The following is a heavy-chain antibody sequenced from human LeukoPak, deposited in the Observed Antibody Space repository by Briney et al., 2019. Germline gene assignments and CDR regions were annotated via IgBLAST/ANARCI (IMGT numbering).Heavy chain of an antibody. D-gene: IGHD6-19*01. CDR2: ISSSGST. J-gene: IGHJ3*02. CDR3: ARDRIAVAGIDAFDI. V-gene: IGHV4-61*02. Sequence: SETLSLTCTVSGDSISSGDYYWSWIRQPAGKGLEWIGRISSSGSTNYNPSLKSRVTISVDTSKNQFSLKLSSVTAADTAVYYCARDRIAVAGIDAFDIWGQGTMVTVSS. CDR1: GDSISSGDYY.